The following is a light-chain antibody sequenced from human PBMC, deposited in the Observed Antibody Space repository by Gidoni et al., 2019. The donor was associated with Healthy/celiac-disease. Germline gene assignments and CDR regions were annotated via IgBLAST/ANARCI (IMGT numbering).Light chain of an antibody. CDR1: QDISNY. CDR2: DAS. J-gene: IGKJ4*01. CDR3: QQYDNLPL. Sequence: DIQMTPSPSSLSASVGARVTITCKASQDISNYLNWYQQKPGKAPKLLIYDASNLETGVPSRFSGSGSGTDFTFTISSMQPEDIATYYCQQYDNLPLFXGXTKVEIK. V-gene: IGKV1-33*01.